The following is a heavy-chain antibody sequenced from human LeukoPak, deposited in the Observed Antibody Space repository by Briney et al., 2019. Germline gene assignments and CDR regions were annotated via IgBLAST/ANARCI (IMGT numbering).Heavy chain of an antibody. J-gene: IGHJ2*01. CDR2: INRDGTST. V-gene: IGHV3-74*01. CDR3: ARVGVSRYFDL. Sequence: PGGSLRLSCAASGFTFSTYWMHWVRQAPGEGLVWVSSINRDGTSTNYADSVKGRFTISRDNAKNTLYLQMNSLRVEDTAVYYCARVGVSRYFDLWGRGTLVTVSS. CDR1: GFTFSTYW. D-gene: IGHD2-8*02.